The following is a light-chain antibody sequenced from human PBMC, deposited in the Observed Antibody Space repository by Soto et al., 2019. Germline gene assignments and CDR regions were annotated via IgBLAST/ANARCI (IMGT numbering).Light chain of an antibody. Sequence: ETVLTQSPGTLSLSPGERATLSCRSSQSVSSNYLAWYQQKPGQAPRLLIYDVSSRATGIPDRFSGSGSGTDFTLTISRLEPEDFAMYYCQQYGSSPTFGQGTKVAIK. CDR1: QSVSSNY. J-gene: IGKJ1*01. CDR2: DVS. CDR3: QQYGSSPT. V-gene: IGKV3-20*01.